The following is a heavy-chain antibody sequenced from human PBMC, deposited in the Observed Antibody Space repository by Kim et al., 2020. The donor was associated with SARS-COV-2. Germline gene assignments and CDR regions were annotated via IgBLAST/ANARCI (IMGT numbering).Heavy chain of an antibody. V-gene: IGHV4-34*01. D-gene: IGHD3-10*01. Sequence: SLKSRVTISVDTSKNQFSLKLSSVTAADTAVYYCATCPIRYGSGSYYNDYWGQGTLVTVSS. J-gene: IGHJ4*02. CDR3: ATCPIRYGSGSYYNDY.